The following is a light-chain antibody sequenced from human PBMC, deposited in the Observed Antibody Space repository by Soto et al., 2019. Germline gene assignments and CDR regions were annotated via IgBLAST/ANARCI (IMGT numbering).Light chain of an antibody. CDR1: SRDIGRYNY. V-gene: IGLV2-8*01. CDR3: TSYAGNNCYV. Sequence: QSALTQPPSASGSPGQSVTISCTGTSRDIGRYNYVSWYQQHPGKAPKVVISEVNKRPSWVPDRFSGSKSGNTASLTVSGLQAEDEAAYYCTSYAGNNCYVFGGGTKLTVL. J-gene: IGLJ1*01. CDR2: EVN.